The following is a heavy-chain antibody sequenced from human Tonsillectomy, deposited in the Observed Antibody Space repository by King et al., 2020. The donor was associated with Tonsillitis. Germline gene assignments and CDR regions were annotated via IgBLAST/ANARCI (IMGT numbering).Heavy chain of an antibody. D-gene: IGHD3-3*01. Sequence: VQLVESGAEVKKPGASVKVSCKVSGYTLSELSMHWVRQAPGKGLEWMGGFDPEDGETIYAQKFQGRVTMTEDTSTETVHMELRSLRSEDTAVYYCATATDNYDSWSGFSKWFDPWGQGTLVTVSS. J-gene: IGHJ5*02. CDR3: ATATDNYDSWSGFSKWFDP. V-gene: IGHV1-24*01. CDR1: GYTLSELS. CDR2: FDPEDGET.